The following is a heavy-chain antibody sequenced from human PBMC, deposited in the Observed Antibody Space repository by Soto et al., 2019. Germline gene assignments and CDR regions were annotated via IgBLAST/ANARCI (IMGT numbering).Heavy chain of an antibody. CDR1: GFTFSSYA. V-gene: IGHV3-64*04. J-gene: IGHJ4*02. Sequence: GGSLRLSCSASGFTFSSYAMHWVRQAPGKGLEYVSAISSNGGSTYYADSVKGRFTISRDNSKNTLYLQMNSLRAEDTAVYYCAKDGEITEWLDYFDYWGQGTLVTVSS. CDR3: AKDGEITEWLDYFDY. D-gene: IGHD6-19*01. CDR2: ISSNGGST.